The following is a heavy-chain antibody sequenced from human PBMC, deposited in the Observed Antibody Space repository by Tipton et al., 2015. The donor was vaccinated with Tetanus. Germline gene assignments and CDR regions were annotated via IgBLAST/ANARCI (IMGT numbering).Heavy chain of an antibody. J-gene: IGHJ4*02. Sequence: SLRLSCAASGFTFSSYWMHWVRQAPGKRLEWVSAISGSGGSTYYADSVKGRFTISRDNSKNTLYLQMNSLRAEDTAVYYCAKPDEYCSSTSCSTPRPFDYWGQGTLVTVSS. CDR1: GFTFSSYW. V-gene: IGHV3-23*01. CDR2: ISGSGGST. CDR3: AKPDEYCSSTSCSTPRPFDY. D-gene: IGHD2-2*01.